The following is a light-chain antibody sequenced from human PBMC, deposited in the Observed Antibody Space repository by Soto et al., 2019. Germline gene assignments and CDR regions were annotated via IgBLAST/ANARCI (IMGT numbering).Light chain of an antibody. J-gene: IGLJ1*01. CDR2: EVS. CDR1: SSDVGGYNY. CDR3: SSYTSSSTNYV. V-gene: IGLV2-14*01. Sequence: QSALTQPASVSGSTGQSITISCTGTSSDVGGYNYVSWYQQHPGKAPKLMIYEVSNRPSGVSNRFSGSKSGNTASLTISGVQAEDEADDYCSSYTSSSTNYVFGTGTKVTVL.